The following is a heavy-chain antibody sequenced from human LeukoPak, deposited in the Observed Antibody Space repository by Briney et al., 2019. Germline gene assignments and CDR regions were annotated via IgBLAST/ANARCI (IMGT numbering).Heavy chain of an antibody. CDR1: GFTFDDYS. J-gene: IGHJ4*02. V-gene: IGHV3-43*02. D-gene: IGHD6-13*01. CDR3: AKDKEVSSSWDLGTYFDY. CDR2: ISGDGGST. Sequence: GGSLTLSCAVSGFTFDDYSMHWVRQAPGKGLEWVSLISGDGGSTYYADSVKGRFTISRDNSKNSLYLQMNSLRTEDTALYYCAKDKEVSSSWDLGTYFDYWGQGTLVTVSS.